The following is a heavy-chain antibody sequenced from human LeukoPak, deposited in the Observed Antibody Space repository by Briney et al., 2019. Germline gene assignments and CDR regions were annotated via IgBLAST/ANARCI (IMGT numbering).Heavy chain of an antibody. D-gene: IGHD2-8*01. CDR2: ISGSGDTT. CDR1: GFTFSNYA. Sequence: GGSLRLSCAASGFTFSNYAMTWLRQAPGKGLEWVSAISGSGDTTFYADSAKGRFTASRDNSKNTLYLQVNSLRAQDTAVYYCAKVRDIGLMVYATDLDYWGQGTLVTVSS. CDR3: AKVRDIGLMVYATDLDY. J-gene: IGHJ4*02. V-gene: IGHV3-23*01.